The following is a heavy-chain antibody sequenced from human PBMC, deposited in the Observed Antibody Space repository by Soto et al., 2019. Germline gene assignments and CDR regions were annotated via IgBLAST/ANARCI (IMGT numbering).Heavy chain of an antibody. CDR3: ARAGYSNWFGH. V-gene: IGHV4-4*02. CDR1: GGSISSSDS. J-gene: IGHJ5*02. D-gene: IGHD2-15*01. Sequence: SETLSLTCAVSGGSISSSDSWSWVRQPPGKGLEWIGEIYHSGSTNYNPSLKSRVTISVDKSKNQLSLKLSSVTAADTAVYYCARAGYSNWFGHWGQGTLVTVSS. CDR2: IYHSGST.